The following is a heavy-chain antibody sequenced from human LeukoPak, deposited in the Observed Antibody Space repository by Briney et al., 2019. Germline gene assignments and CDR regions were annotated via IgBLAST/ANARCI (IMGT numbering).Heavy chain of an antibody. V-gene: IGHV3-48*01. CDR2: ISSSSSTI. CDR3: AVSTVPYYFDY. Sequence: GGSLRLSCAASGFTFSSYSMNWVRPAPGKGLEWVSYISSSSSTIYYADSVKGRFTISRDNAKNSLYLQMNSLRAEDTAVYYCAVSTVPYYFDYWGQGTLVTVSS. D-gene: IGHD4-17*01. CDR1: GFTFSSYS. J-gene: IGHJ4*02.